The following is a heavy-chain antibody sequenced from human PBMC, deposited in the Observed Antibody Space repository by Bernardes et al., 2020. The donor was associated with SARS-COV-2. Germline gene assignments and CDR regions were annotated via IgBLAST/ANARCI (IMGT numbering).Heavy chain of an antibody. CDR3: AKDPRVFLITFGRDMYYFGY. V-gene: IGHV3-30*18. CDR1: GFTFNNHG. CDR2: ISYEGSIT. Sequence: GGSLRLSCAASGFTFNNHGMHWVRQAPGKGLEWVAFISYEGSITQYVDSVKGRFTISRDNSESTLYLQMNSLRAEDTAVYYCAKDPRVFLITFGRDMYYFGYWGQGTLVTVSS. D-gene: IGHD3-16*01. J-gene: IGHJ4*02.